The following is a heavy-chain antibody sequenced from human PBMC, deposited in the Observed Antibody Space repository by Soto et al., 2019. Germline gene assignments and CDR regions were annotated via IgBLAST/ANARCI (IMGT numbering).Heavy chain of an antibody. D-gene: IGHD2-2*01. Sequence: QVQLVQSGAEVKKPGSSVKVSCKASGGTFSSYAISWVRQAPGQGLEWMGGIIPIFGTANYAQKFQGRVTITADEATSTAYLELSSLSSEDTAVYYCARAPRVGPAAIFGRFDYWGQGTLVTVSS. J-gene: IGHJ4*02. V-gene: IGHV1-69*12. CDR2: IIPIFGTA. CDR3: ARAPRVGPAAIFGRFDY. CDR1: GGTFSSYA.